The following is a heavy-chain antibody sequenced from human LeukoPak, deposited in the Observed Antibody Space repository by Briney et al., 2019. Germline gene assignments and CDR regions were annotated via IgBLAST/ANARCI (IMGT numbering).Heavy chain of an antibody. J-gene: IGHJ3*02. Sequence: GGSLRLSCAVSGFTFSDYYMNWIRQAPGKGLEWVSYISSSSSTIYYADSVKGRFTISRDNAKNSLYLQMNSLRAEDTAVYYCASELSAFDIWGQGTMVTVSS. CDR3: ASELSAFDI. CDR2: ISSSSSTI. D-gene: IGHD4/OR15-4a*01. V-gene: IGHV3-11*04. CDR1: GFTFSDYY.